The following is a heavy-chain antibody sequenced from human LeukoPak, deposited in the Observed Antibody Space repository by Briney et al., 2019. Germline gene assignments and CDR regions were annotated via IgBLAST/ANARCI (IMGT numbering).Heavy chain of an antibody. V-gene: IGHV4-59*01. CDR2: IYYSGST. CDR3: AREGYYDNVYFDY. Sequence: SETLSLTCTVSGGSISSYYWSWIRQPPGKGLEWIGYIYYSGSTNYNPSLKSRVTISVDMSKNQFSLKLSSVTAADTAVYYCAREGYYDNVYFDYWGQGTLVTVSS. J-gene: IGHJ4*02. CDR1: GGSISSYY. D-gene: IGHD3-22*01.